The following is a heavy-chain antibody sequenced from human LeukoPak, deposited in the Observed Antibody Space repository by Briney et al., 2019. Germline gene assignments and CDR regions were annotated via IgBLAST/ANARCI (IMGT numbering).Heavy chain of an antibody. CDR2: IYYSGST. CDR1: GDSISSSSYY. D-gene: IGHD1-26*01. V-gene: IGHV4-39*07. J-gene: IGHJ3*02. CDR3: ARGSYSEAFDI. Sequence: SETLSLTCNVPGDSISSSSYYWGWIRQPPGKGLEWIVSIYYSGSTYYNPSLKSRVTISVDTSKNQFSLKRSSVTAADTAVYYCARGSYSEAFDIWGQGTMVTVSS.